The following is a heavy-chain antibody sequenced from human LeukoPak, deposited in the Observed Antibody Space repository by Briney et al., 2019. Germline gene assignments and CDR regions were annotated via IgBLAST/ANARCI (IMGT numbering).Heavy chain of an antibody. CDR3: ARGRRIFDY. J-gene: IGHJ4*02. CDR1: GGSFSGYY. V-gene: IGHV4-34*01. Sequence: PSETLSLTCAVYGGSFSGYYWSWIRQPPGKGLEWIGEINHSGSTNYNPSLKSRVTISVDTSKNQFSLKLSSVTAADTAVYYCARGRRIFDYWGQGTLVTVSS. CDR2: INHSGST. D-gene: IGHD1-14*01.